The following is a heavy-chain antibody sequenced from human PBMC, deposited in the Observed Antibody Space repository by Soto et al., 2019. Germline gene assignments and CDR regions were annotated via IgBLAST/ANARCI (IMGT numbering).Heavy chain of an antibody. V-gene: IGHV4-39*07. Sequence: PSETLSLTCTVSGGSISSSSYYWGWIRQPPGKGLEWIGSIYYSGSTYYNPSLKSRVTISVDRSKNQFSLKLSSVTAADTAVYYCARDQRGEAERWFDPWGQGTLVTVSS. CDR1: GGSISSSSYY. CDR3: ARDQRGEAERWFDP. CDR2: IYYSGST. J-gene: IGHJ5*02. D-gene: IGHD3-10*01.